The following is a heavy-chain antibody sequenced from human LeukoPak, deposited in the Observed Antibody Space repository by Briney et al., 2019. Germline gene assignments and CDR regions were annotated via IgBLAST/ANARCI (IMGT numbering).Heavy chain of an antibody. CDR2: IKQDGSQK. CDR1: GFTFSSYG. CDR3: ARDGRLLWFGESVPYYYGMDV. Sequence: PGRSLRLSCAASGFTFSSYGMHWVRQAPGKGLEWVANIKQDGSQKYYVDSVKGRFTISRDNAKNSLYLQMNSLRAEDTAVYYCARDGRLLWFGESVPYYYGMDVWGQGTTVTVSS. J-gene: IGHJ6*02. V-gene: IGHV3-7*03. D-gene: IGHD3-10*01.